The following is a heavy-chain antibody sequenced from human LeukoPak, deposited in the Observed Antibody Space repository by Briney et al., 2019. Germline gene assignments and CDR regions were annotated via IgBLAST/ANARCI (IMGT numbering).Heavy chain of an antibody. CDR1: GYSIISGYY. CDR2: IYHSGST. V-gene: IGHV4-38-2*01. Sequence: PSETLSLTCAASGYSIISGYYWGWIRQPPGKGLEWIGSIYHSGSTYYNPSLKSRVTISVDTSKNQFSLKLSSVTAADTAVYYCARRGGNIDYWGQGTLVTVSS. J-gene: IGHJ4*02. D-gene: IGHD2-15*01. CDR3: ARRGGNIDY.